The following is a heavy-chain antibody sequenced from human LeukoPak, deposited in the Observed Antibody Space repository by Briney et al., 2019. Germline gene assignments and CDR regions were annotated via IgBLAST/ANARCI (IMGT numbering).Heavy chain of an antibody. CDR2: IYYSGST. Sequence: PSETLSLTCTVSGGSVSSYCWSWIRQPPGKGLEWIGYIYYSGSTNYKPSLKSRVTISVDTPKNQFSLKLSSVTAADTAVYYCASTAIGWFGELLSYFQHWGQGTLVTVSS. J-gene: IGHJ1*01. CDR1: GGSVSSYC. D-gene: IGHD3-10*01. V-gene: IGHV4-59*02. CDR3: ASTAIGWFGELLSYFQH.